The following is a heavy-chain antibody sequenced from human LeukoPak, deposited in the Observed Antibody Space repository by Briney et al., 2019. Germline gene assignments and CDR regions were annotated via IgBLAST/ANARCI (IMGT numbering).Heavy chain of an antibody. J-gene: IGHJ4*02. CDR3: ARGDYYDSSGYYYLDY. V-gene: IGHV4-4*07. Sequence: PSETLSLTCTVSGGSISSYYWSWIRQPAGKGLEWIGRIYTSGSTNYNPSPKSRVTMSVDTSKNQFSLKLSSVTAADTAVYYCARGDYYDSSGYYYLDYWGQGTLVTVSS. CDR1: GGSISSYY. CDR2: IYTSGST. D-gene: IGHD3-22*01.